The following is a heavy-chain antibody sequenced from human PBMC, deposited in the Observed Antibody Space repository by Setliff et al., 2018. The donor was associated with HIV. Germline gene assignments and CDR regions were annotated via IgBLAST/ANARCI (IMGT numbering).Heavy chain of an antibody. V-gene: IGHV3-74*01. CDR1: GSTFSSYW. CDR3: ATLAGSGSYGFDY. J-gene: IGHJ4*02. CDR2: INRDGSST. D-gene: IGHD3-10*01. Sequence: GSLRLSCAASGSTFSSYWMHWVRQAPGKGLVWLSRINRDGSSTSYADSVKGRFTISRDNAKNTLYLQMDSLRAEDTAVYYCATLAGSGSYGFDYWGQGTLVTVSS.